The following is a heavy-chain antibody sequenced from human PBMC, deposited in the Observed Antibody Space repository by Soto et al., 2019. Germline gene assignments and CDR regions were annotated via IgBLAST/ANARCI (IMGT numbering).Heavy chain of an antibody. J-gene: IGHJ6*02. CDR1: XVSXXGXX. CDR2: VNHSGST. Sequence: SEXLSLTCGVXXVSXXGXXXXXXXXXXXXXLEWIGEVNHSGSTNYNPSLKSRVTISVDTSKNQFSLKLSSVTAADTALYYCARKYLPYYGSGSPYGMDVWGQGTTXTVS. CDR3: ARKYLPYYGSGSPYGMDV. D-gene: IGHD3-10*01. V-gene: IGHV4-34*01.